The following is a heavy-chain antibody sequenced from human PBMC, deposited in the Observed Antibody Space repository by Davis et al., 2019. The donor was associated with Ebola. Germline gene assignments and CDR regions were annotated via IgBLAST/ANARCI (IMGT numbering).Heavy chain of an antibody. CDR3: ARDVEGRGVISYGMDV. CDR1: GFTFSSYG. V-gene: IGHV3-33*01. D-gene: IGHD3-10*01. CDR2: IWYDGSNK. J-gene: IGHJ6*02. Sequence: GGSLRLSCAASGFTFSSYGMHWVRQAPGKGLEWVAVIWYDGSNKYYADSVKGRFTISRDNSKNTLYLQMNSLRAEDTAVYYCARDVEGRGVISYGMDVWGQGTTVTVSS.